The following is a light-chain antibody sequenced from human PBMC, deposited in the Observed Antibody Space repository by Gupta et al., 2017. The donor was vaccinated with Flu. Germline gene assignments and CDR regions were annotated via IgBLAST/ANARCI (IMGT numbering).Light chain of an antibody. J-gene: IGLJ2*01. Sequence: QSALTQPRSVSGSPGQSVTISCTGTSSDVGNYDFVSWYRHHPGKAPKLIIYDVTKRPSGVPDRFSGSKSGNTASLTISGRQAEDEADYFCCSYADTYTLIFGGGTKLTVL. CDR3: CSYADTYTLI. CDR2: DVT. CDR1: SSDVGNYDF. V-gene: IGLV2-11*01.